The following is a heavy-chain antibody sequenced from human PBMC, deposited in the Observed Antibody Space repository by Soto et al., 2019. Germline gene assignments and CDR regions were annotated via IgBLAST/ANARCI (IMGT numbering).Heavy chain of an antibody. J-gene: IGHJ6*02. CDR3: ARDTNYDFWNGYWEQAYGMDV. Sequence: SVKVSCKASGYTFTSYYMHWVRQAPGQGLEWMGIINPSGGSTSYAQKFQGRVTMTRDTSTSTVYMELSSLRSEDTAVHYCARDTNYDFWNGYWEQAYGMDVWGQGTTVIVSS. CDR1: GYTFTSYY. D-gene: IGHD3-3*01. V-gene: IGHV1-46*01. CDR2: INPSGGST.